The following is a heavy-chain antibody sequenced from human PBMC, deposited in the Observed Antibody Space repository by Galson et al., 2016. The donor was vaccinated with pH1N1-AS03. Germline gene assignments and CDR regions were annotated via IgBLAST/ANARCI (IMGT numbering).Heavy chain of an antibody. V-gene: IGHV4-39*01. D-gene: IGHD3-16*01. CDR3: ARQTWRITTPNWFDP. CDR2: ISYSGST. J-gene: IGHJ5*02. Sequence: ETLSLTCTVPGVSITSPTYYWGWIRQPPGKGLEWIGTISYSGSTYYNPSLKNRVAMSVDPSKNQFSLKLNSVTAADTAVYYCARQTWRITTPNWFDPWGQGTLVTVSS. CDR1: GVSITSPTYY.